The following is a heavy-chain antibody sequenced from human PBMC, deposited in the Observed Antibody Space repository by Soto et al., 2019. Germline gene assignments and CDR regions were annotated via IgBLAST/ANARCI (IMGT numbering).Heavy chain of an antibody. CDR1: GGYISSSSYY. J-gene: IGHJ4*02. D-gene: IGHD2-15*01. V-gene: IGHV4-39*01. CDR3: ARHTPAISISDH. CDR2: IYYSGST. Sequence: SETMSLTCTVSGGYISSSSYYWGWIRKPPGKGLEWIGSIYYSGSTYYNPSLKSRVTISVDTSKNQFSLKLSSVTAADTAVYYCARHTPAISISDHWGQGTLVTVSS.